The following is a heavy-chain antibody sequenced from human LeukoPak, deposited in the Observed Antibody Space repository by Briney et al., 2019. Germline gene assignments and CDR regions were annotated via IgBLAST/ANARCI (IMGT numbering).Heavy chain of an antibody. Sequence: SETLSLTCAVYGGSFSGYYWSWNRQPPGKGLEWIGEINHSGSTNYNPSLKSRATISVDTSKNQFSLKLSSVTAADTAVYYCARKARRNWHNWFDPWGQGTLVTVSS. CDR1: GGSFSGYY. J-gene: IGHJ5*02. CDR3: ARKARRNWHNWFDP. D-gene: IGHD1-20*01. V-gene: IGHV4-34*01. CDR2: INHSGST.